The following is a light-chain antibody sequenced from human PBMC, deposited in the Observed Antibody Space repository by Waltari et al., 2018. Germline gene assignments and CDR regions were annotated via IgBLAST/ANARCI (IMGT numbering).Light chain of an antibody. CDR3: GTWDSSLSGAV. Sequence: QSVLTQPPSVSAAPGQRVTISCSGGHSNIGNNYVSWYRQFPGTAPKLLIYEDSERPSWVPGRFAASKAGTSATLDITGLQAGDEADYYCGTWDSSLSGAVFGGGTHLTVL. CDR2: EDS. J-gene: IGLJ7*01. V-gene: IGLV1-51*02. CDR1: HSNIGNNY.